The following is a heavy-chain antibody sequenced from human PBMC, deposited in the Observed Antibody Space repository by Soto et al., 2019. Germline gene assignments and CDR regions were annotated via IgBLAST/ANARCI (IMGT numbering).Heavy chain of an antibody. CDR3: ARVKSPPAAPYNWFDP. Sequence: GECRNISCRGSGYTFPNYWIAWVRQMPGKGLEWMGMIYPGDSDTRYSPSFQGQVTISADKSISTAYLQWSSLKASDTAMYYCARVKSPPAAPYNWFDPWGQGTLVTVSS. CDR2: IYPGDSDT. CDR1: GYTFPNYW. J-gene: IGHJ5*02. D-gene: IGHD2-2*01. V-gene: IGHV5-51*01.